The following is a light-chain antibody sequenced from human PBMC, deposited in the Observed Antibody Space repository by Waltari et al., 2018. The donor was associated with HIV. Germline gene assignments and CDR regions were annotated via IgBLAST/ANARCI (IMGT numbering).Light chain of an antibody. V-gene: IGLV1-47*01. J-gene: IGLJ1*01. CDR1: TSNVGSNF. CDR2: RDN. Sequence: QSVLTQPPSASGTPRQRVTISCSGTTSNVGSNFVSWYQQLPGTAPKLLIYRDNRRPSGVPDRFSGSKSGASASLAISGLRSEDEGDYYCATWDGSLGGFYVFGAGTKVTVL. CDR3: ATWDGSLGGFYV.